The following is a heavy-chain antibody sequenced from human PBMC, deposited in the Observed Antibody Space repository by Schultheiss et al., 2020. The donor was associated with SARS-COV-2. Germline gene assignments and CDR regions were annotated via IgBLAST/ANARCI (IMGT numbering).Heavy chain of an antibody. CDR3: ARGRLWFGTRYYGMDV. CDR1: GDTFSTYA. J-gene: IGHJ6*02. V-gene: IGHV1-69*06. D-gene: IGHD3-10*01. Sequence: SVKVSCKASGDTFSTYAISWVRQAPGQGLEWIGGIIPVFDTTKYAQEFQGRVTITADKSTATSYMELSSLRSEDTAVYYCARGRLWFGTRYYGMDVWGQGTTVTVSS. CDR2: IIPVFDTT.